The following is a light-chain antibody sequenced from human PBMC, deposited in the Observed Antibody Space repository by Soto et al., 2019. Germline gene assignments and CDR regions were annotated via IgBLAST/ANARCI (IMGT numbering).Light chain of an antibody. CDR3: QQSYSTPYR. CDR2: ASS. V-gene: IGKV1-39*01. Sequence: DIQMTQSPSSLSASVGDRVTITCRATQNIDTYLNWYQQKPGRAPKLLIYASSRLQSGVPSRFSGSGSGTDFTLTISSPQPEDLATYYCQQSYSTPYRFGRGTKLEIK. CDR1: QNIDTY. J-gene: IGKJ2*03.